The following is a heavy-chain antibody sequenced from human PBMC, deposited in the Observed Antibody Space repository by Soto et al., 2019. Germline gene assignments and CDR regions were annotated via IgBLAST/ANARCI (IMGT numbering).Heavy chain of an antibody. CDR1: GYTFTSYA. V-gene: IGHV1-3*01. D-gene: IGHD3-10*01. J-gene: IGHJ4*02. CDR3: ARGYCSGPGDYSLDY. Sequence: ASVKVSCKASGYTFTSYAMHWVRQAPGQRLEWMGWINASSGNTKYSQKFQGWVTITRDTSISTAYMELSRLKSDDTALHHSARGYCSGPGDYSLDYWGQGTMPTVSS. CDR2: INASSGNT.